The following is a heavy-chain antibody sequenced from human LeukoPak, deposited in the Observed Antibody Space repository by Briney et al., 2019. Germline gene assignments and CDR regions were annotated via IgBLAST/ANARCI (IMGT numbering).Heavy chain of an antibody. V-gene: IGHV4-34*01. J-gene: IGHJ3*02. CDR3: ARAVHSRSDAFDI. CDR1: GGSFSGYY. Sequence: PSETLSLTRAVYGGSFSGYYWSWIRQPPWKGLEWIGEINHSGSTNYNPSLKSRVTISVDTSKNQFSLKLSSVTAADTAVYYCARAVHSRSDAFDIWGQGTMVTVSS. CDR2: INHSGST.